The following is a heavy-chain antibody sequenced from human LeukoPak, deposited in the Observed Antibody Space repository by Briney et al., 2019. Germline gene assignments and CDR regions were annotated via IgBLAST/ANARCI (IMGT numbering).Heavy chain of an antibody. V-gene: IGHV3-33*01. D-gene: IGHD3-22*01. J-gene: IGHJ4*02. CDR1: GFTFSSYG. CDR2: IWYDGSNK. CDR3: ARGLYDSSGYTYYFDY. Sequence: GGSLRPSCAASGFTFSSYGMHWVRQAPGKGLEWVAVIWYDGSNKYYADSVKGRFTISRDNSKNTLYLQMNSLRAEDTAVYYCARGLYDSSGYTYYFDYWGQGTLVTVSS.